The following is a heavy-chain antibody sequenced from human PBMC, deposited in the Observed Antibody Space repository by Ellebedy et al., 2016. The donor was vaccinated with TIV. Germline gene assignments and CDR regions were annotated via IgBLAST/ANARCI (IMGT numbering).Heavy chain of an antibody. J-gene: IGHJ5*02. CDR2: IHPGDSNS. CDR1: GYTFTSFW. V-gene: IGHV5-51*01. CDR3: ARLRYSGTYRYNWFDT. D-gene: IGHD1-26*01. Sequence: GESLKISCKGSGYTFTSFWIGWVRQMPGKGLEWMGIIHPGDSNSRDSPTAQGYVSFSADKSISTAYLQWSGLKASDTGLYYCARLRYSGTYRYNWFDTWGQGTLVTVSS.